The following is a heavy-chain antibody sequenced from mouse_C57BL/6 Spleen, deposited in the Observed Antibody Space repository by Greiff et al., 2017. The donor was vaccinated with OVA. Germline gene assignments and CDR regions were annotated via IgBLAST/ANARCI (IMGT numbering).Heavy chain of an antibody. CDR3: AREDY. CDR1: GYTFTSYW. V-gene: IGHV1-50*01. Sequence: VQLQQPGAELVTPGASVKLSCKASGYTFTSYWMQWVKQRPGQGLEWIGEIDPSDSYTNYNQKFKGKATLTVDTSSSTAYMQLSSLTSEDSAVYYCAREDYWGQGTTLTVSS. J-gene: IGHJ2*01. CDR2: IDPSDSYT.